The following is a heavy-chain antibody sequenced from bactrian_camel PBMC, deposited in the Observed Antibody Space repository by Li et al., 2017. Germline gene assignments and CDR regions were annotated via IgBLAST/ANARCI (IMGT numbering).Heavy chain of an antibody. CDR1: GFTSYSCA. CDR3: APDLNLDECRTLTSDRFHY. J-gene: IGHJ4*01. V-gene: IGHV3S9*01. Sequence: HVQLVESGGGLVQPGESLTLSCAAPGFTSYSCAIDWYRQAAGKRRECVSTISFDGRALYADSVKGRFTISKDVTKDTVYLQMNDLKPEDTAMYYCAPDLNLDECRTLTSDRFHYWGQGTQVT. D-gene: IGHD1*01. CDR2: ISFDGRA.